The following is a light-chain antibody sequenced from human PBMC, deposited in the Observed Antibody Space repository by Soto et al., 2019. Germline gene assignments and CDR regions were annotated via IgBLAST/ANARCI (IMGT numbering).Light chain of an antibody. J-gene: IGKJ1*01. V-gene: IGKV1-5*01. CDR3: QQYNSYLST. Sequence: DIQMTQSPSTLSASVGDRVTITCRASQSISSWLAWYQQKPGKAPKLLIYDASSLESGVPSRFSGSGSGTEFTLNVSSLQPDDFATYYGQQYNSYLSTFGQGTKVEIK. CDR2: DAS. CDR1: QSISSW.